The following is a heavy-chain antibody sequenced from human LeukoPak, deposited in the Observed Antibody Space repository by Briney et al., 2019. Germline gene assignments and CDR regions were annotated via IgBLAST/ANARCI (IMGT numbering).Heavy chain of an antibody. Sequence: GGSLRLSCAASGFTFSTYTMSWVRQAPGKGLEWVSGISGSGGATYYADSVKGRFTVSRDDPHNTLYLQMNSVRAEDTAVYFCARGGVDHYGSGTYYLMYYFDHWGQGALVTVSS. D-gene: IGHD3-10*01. J-gene: IGHJ4*02. CDR1: GFTFSTYT. V-gene: IGHV3-23*01. CDR2: ISGSGGAT. CDR3: ARGGVDHYGSGTYYLMYYFDH.